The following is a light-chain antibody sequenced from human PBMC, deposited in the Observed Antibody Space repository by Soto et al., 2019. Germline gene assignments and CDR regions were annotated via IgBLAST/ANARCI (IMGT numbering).Light chain of an antibody. Sequence: EIVLTQSPATLSLSPVERATLSCRASQSLSTYLAWYQQKPGQVPRLLIYDASHRATGIPARFSGSGSGTDFTLAISSLEPEDFAIYYCQHRSNWPPTFGQGTRLEI. CDR3: QHRSNWPPT. CDR2: DAS. J-gene: IGKJ5*01. CDR1: QSLSTY. V-gene: IGKV3-11*01.